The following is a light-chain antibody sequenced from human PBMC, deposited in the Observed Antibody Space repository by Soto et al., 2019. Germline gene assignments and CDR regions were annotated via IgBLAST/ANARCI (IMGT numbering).Light chain of an antibody. CDR2: KAS. Sequence: SVSSVSSPVPIRVTINFWASQTIDSWLAWYQQRPWKPPNLLIYKASTLASGVPSRFSGSGSGTEFTLTICCLQPDAFVTYKCQVDDCHRGTFAHGGKV. CDR3: QVDDCHRGT. V-gene: IGKV1-5*03. J-gene: IGKJ1*01. CDR1: QTIDSW.